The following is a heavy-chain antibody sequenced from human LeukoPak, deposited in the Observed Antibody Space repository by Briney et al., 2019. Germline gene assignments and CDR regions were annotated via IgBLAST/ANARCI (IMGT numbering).Heavy chain of an antibody. Sequence: SETLSLTCTVSGGSISGFYWSWIRQPPGKGLEWIGYIYDNGGTNYNPSLKSRVTISLDTPNKQFSLKLNSVTAADTAVYYCARVSPFYDSSGYKIYAMDVWGQGTTVTVSS. CDR3: ARVSPFYDSSGYKIYAMDV. D-gene: IGHD3-22*01. CDR2: IYDNGGT. V-gene: IGHV4-59*08. CDR1: GGSISGFY. J-gene: IGHJ6*02.